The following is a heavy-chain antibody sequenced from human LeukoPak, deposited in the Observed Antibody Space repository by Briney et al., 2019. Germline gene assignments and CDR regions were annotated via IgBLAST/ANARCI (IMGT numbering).Heavy chain of an antibody. D-gene: IGHD2-2*01. CDR3: ARDWCGSSTSCYMDV. V-gene: IGHV1-18*01. CDR1: GYTFIRYW. J-gene: IGHJ6*04. CDR2: ISSYNGNP. Sequence: ASVKVSCKASGYTFIRYWISWVRQAPGQGLEWMGWISSYNGNPNYAQKFQGRVTMTTETSTSTAYMELRSLRSDDTAVYYCARDWCGSSTSCYMDVWGKGTTVTVSS.